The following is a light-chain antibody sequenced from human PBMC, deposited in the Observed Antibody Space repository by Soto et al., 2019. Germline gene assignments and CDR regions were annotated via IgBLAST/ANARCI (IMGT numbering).Light chain of an antibody. Sequence: QSALTQPASVSGSPGQSITISCTGSSSDIGRYNYVSWYQQLPGKAPKLMIYEVSNRPSGVSNRFSGSKSGNTASLSISWLQTEDEADYYCGSYTSATTWVFGGGTKLTVL. V-gene: IGLV2-14*03. J-gene: IGLJ3*02. CDR1: SSDIGRYNY. CDR2: EVS. CDR3: GSYTSATTWV.